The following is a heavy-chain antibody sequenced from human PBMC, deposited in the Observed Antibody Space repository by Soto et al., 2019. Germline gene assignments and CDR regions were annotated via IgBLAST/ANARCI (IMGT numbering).Heavy chain of an antibody. Sequence: EASVKVSCKASGYTFTSYAIHWVRQAPGQRLEWMGWIDAGNGDTKYSQKFQGRVTITRDTSASTAYMELSRLRSEDTAVYYCAREGRYGDYLDYWGQGTLVTVSS. CDR3: AREGRYGDYLDY. CDR2: IDAGNGDT. V-gene: IGHV1-3*01. D-gene: IGHD4-17*01. CDR1: GYTFTSYA. J-gene: IGHJ4*02.